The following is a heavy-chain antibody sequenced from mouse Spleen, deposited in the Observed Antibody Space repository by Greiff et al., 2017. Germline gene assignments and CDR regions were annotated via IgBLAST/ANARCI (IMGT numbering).Heavy chain of an antibody. D-gene: IGHD4-1*01. J-gene: IGHJ1*03. CDR3: ARGGGTRYFDV. V-gene: IGHV5-6*01. Sequence: EVHLVESGGDLVKPGGSLKLSCAASGFTFSSYGMSWVRQTPDKRLEWVATISSGGSYTYYPDSVKGRFTISRDNAKNTLYLQMSSLKSEDTAMYYCARGGGTRYFDVWGTGTTVTVSS. CDR2: ISSGGSYT. CDR1: GFTFSSYG.